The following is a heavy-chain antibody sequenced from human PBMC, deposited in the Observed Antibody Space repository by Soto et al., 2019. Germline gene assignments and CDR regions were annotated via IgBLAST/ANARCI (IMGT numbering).Heavy chain of an antibody. D-gene: IGHD3-10*01. CDR1: GGTFISYA. J-gene: IGHJ6*02. V-gene: IGHV1-69*05. CDR2: IIPLFGTA. Sequence: SVKVSCKGSGGTFISYAIIWVRQAPGQGLEWVGGIIPLFGTATYAQKFQGRVTITTDESTSTAHMELSSLTSEDTAVYYCARGVYYYGYGHPNYYYYGLDVWGQGTTVTVSS. CDR3: ARGVYYYGYGHPNYYYYGLDV.